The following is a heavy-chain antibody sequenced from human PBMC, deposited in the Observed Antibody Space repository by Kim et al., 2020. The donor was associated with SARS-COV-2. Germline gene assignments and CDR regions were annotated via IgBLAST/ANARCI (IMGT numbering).Heavy chain of an antibody. D-gene: IGHD2-15*01. CDR3: ARDRGGVRYCSGGSCYSGFDY. CDR1: GGSISSGGYY. Sequence: SETLSLTCTVSGGSISSGGYYWSWIRQHPGKGLEWIGYIYYSGSTYYNPSLKSRVTISVDTSKNQFSLKLSSVTAADTAVYYCARDRGGVRYCSGGSCYSGFDYWGQGTLVTVSS. CDR2: IYYSGST. J-gene: IGHJ4*02. V-gene: IGHV4-31*03.